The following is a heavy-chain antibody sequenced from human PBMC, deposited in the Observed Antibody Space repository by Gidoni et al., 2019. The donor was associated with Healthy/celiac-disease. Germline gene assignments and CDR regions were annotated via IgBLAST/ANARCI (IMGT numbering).Heavy chain of an antibody. V-gene: IGHV4-39*01. CDR3: ATLGDYDFWSGYYTGPPDY. CDR1: GGSISSSSYY. J-gene: IGHJ4*02. D-gene: IGHD3-3*01. Sequence: QLQLQESGPGLVKPSETLSLNCTVSGGSISSSSYYWGWIRQPPGKGLEWIGSIYYSGSTYYNPSLKSRVTISVDTSKNQFSLKLSSVTAADTAVYYCATLGDYDFWSGYYTGPPDYWGQGTLVTVSS. CDR2: IYYSGST.